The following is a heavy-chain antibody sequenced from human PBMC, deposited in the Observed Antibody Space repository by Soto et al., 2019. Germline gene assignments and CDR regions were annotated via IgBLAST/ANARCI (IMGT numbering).Heavy chain of an antibody. V-gene: IGHV3-74*01. CDR2: INSDGSST. J-gene: IGHJ4*02. CDR3: AVAVAGPTAIGY. Sequence: EVQLVESGGGLVQPGGSLRLSCAASGFIFSSYWMLWVRQAPGKGLVWVSRINSDGSSTSYADSVKGRFTISRDNAKNTLYLQMNSLTAEDTAVYYCAVAVAGPTAIGYWGQGTLVTVSS. D-gene: IGHD6-19*01. CDR1: GFIFSSYW.